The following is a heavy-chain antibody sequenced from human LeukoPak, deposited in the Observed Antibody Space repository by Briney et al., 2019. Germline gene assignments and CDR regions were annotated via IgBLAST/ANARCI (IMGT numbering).Heavy chain of an antibody. CDR3: ARHLDCSGGGCYNYYYYGMDV. D-gene: IGHD2-15*01. Sequence: PSETLSLTCTVSGGSISSSIYHWGWIRQPPGKGLAWMGSIYYSGSTYYNPSLKSRLTISVDTSKNQFSLKLSSVTAADTAVYYCARHLDCSGGGCYNYYYYGMDVWGQGTTVTVSS. J-gene: IGHJ6*02. CDR1: GGSISSSIYH. CDR2: IYYSGST. V-gene: IGHV4-39*01.